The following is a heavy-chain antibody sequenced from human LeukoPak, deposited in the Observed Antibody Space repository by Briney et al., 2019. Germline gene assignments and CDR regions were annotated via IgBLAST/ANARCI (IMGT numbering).Heavy chain of an antibody. J-gene: IGHJ5*01. CDR3: ARDGSGFGWFDS. V-gene: IGHV3-11*05. Sequence: GGSLRLSCVASGFTFSNAWMSWVRQAPGKGLQWVSNIRSSNNYTNYADSVKGRFTISRDNAKNSLSLQMNSLRAEDTAVYYCARDGSGFGWFDSWGQGTLVTVSS. D-gene: IGHD6-25*01. CDR2: IRSSNNYT. CDR1: GFTFSNAW.